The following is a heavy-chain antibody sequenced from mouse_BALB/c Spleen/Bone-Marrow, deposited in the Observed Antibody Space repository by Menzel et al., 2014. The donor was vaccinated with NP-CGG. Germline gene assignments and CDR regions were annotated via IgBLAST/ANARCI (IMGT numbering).Heavy chain of an antibody. D-gene: IGHD2-4*01. Sequence: VQLQQSGPGLVAPSQSLSITCTVSGFSLTSYGVHWVRQPPGKGLEWLGVIWAGGSTNYNSALMSRLSTSKDNSKSQVFLKMNSLQTDDTAMYYCAREPSTMITTGFAYWGQGTLVTVSA. J-gene: IGHJ3*01. V-gene: IGHV2-9*02. CDR3: AREPSTMITTGFAY. CDR2: IWAGGST. CDR1: GFSLTSYG.